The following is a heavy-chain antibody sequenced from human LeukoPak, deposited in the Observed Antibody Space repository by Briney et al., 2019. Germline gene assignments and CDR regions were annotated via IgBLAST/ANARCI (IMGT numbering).Heavy chain of an antibody. J-gene: IGHJ4*02. CDR1: GFTFTSSA. Sequence: SVKVSCKASGFTFTSSAVQWVRQARGQRLEWIGWIVVGSGNTNYAQKFQERVTITRDMSTSTAYMELSSLRSEDTAVYYCAAYPGIYSGYDYRGAGYWGQGTPVTVSS. CDR3: AAYPGIYSGYDYRGAGY. D-gene: IGHD5-12*01. CDR2: IVVGSGNT. V-gene: IGHV1-58*01.